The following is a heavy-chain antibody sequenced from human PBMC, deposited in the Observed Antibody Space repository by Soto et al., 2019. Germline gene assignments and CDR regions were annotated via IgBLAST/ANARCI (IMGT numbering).Heavy chain of an antibody. J-gene: IGHJ6*02. V-gene: IGHV3-30-3*01. CDR2: ISYDGSNK. CDR3: ARVEGVVVPAAMGRWYYGMDV. CDR1: GFTFSSYA. D-gene: IGHD2-2*01. Sequence: GGSLRLSCAASGFTFSSYAMHWVRQAPGKGLEWVAVISYDGSNKYYADSVKGRFTISRDNSKNTLYLQMNSLRAEDTAVYYCARVEGVVVPAAMGRWYYGMDVWGQGTTVTVS.